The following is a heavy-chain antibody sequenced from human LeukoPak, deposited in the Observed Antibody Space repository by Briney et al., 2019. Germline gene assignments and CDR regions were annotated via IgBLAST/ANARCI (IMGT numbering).Heavy chain of an antibody. CDR2: IYNGGST. CDR1: GFTVSSNY. Sequence: GGSLRLSCAASGFTVSSNYMSWVRQAPGKGLEWVSLIYNGGSTYYADSVKGRFTIPRDNSKNTLYLQMNSLRAEDTAVYYCASAYTYGKVDYWGQGTLVTVSS. CDR3: ASAYTYGKVDY. J-gene: IGHJ4*02. V-gene: IGHV3-66*01. D-gene: IGHD5-18*01.